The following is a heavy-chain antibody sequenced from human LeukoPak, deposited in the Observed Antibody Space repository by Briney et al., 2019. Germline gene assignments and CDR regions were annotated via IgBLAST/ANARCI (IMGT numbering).Heavy chain of an antibody. CDR1: GYIFTGYY. V-gene: IGHV1-2*02. Sequence: GASVKVSCKTSGYIFTGYYVHWVRQAPGQGLQWMGCINPDSGSTRFAQEFEGSLIMTRDTSISTAYMELSSLRSDDTAIYYCARGRHFDNGYYAAFSFDHWGQGTLVTVSS. CDR2: INPDSGST. D-gene: IGHD3-22*01. J-gene: IGHJ4*02. CDR3: ARGRHFDNGYYAAFSFDH.